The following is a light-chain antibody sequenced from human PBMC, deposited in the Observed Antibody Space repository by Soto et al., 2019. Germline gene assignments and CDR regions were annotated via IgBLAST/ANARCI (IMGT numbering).Light chain of an antibody. J-gene: IGLJ1*01. CDR3: SSYTRSITLYV. Sequence: QSALTQPASVSGSPGQSITISCTGTSSDVGGYNYVSWYQQHPGKAPKFMIYDVSNRPSGVSNRCSGSKSGNTASLTISGLQAEDEADYYCSSYTRSITLYVFGTGTKVTVL. CDR2: DVS. CDR1: SSDVGGYNY. V-gene: IGLV2-14*01.